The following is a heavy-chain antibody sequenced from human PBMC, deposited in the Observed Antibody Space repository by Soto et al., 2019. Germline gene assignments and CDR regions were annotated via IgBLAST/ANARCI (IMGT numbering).Heavy chain of an antibody. CDR3: AKAIENYSTGYYKPFYYFGVDV. CDR2: ISYDGSKK. J-gene: IGHJ6*02. V-gene: IGHV3-30*18. D-gene: IGHD3-22*01. CDR1: GFTFGSYG. Sequence: QTGGSLRLSCAASGFTFGSYGMHWVRQAPGKGLEWVAGISYDGSKKYYGESVKGRFTISSDNSKNTLYLQMNSLRVEDTAVYYCAKAIENYSTGYYKPFYYFGVDVWGQGTTVTVS.